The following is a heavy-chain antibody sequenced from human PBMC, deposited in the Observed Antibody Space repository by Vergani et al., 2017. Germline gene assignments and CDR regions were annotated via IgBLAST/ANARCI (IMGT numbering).Heavy chain of an antibody. J-gene: IGHJ4*02. CDR2: INPYSGAT. Sequence: QVQLVQSGAEVKKSGASVRVSCTTSGYTFTGFHIHWVRQAPGQGLQWLGWINPYSGATTYGQDFQGRVTMTWDTSISTAYLNFNRVTSADTAMYFCARDFRVDVTAEFEYWGQGTLVIASS. CDR3: ARDFRVDVTAEFEY. CDR1: GYTFTGFH. V-gene: IGHV1-2*02. D-gene: IGHD3-3*01.